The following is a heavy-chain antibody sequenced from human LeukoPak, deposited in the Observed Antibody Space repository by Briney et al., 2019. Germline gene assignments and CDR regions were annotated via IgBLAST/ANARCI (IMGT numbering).Heavy chain of an antibody. J-gene: IGHJ4*02. CDR1: GGSISSYY. CDR2: IHYSGST. Sequence: PSETLSLTCTVSGGSISSYYWSWIRQPPGKGLEWIGYIHYSGSTNYNPSLKSRVTISVDTSKNQFSLKLSSVTAADTAVYYCARDSRSYGFFDYWGQGTLVTVSS. CDR3: ARDSRSYGFFDY. V-gene: IGHV4-59*01. D-gene: IGHD5-18*01.